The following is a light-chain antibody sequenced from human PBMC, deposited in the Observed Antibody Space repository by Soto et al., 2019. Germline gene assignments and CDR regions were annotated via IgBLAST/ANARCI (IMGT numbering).Light chain of an antibody. J-gene: IGKJ1*01. V-gene: IGKV1-5*01. CDR1: QSISSW. CDR3: QQYNSYSWT. Sequence: DILMTQSPSTLSASVGDRVTITCRASQSISSWLAWYQQKPGKAPKLLIYDASSLESGVPSRFSGSGSGTEFTLTISSLQPDVFATYYCQQYNSYSWTFGQGTKVDIK. CDR2: DAS.